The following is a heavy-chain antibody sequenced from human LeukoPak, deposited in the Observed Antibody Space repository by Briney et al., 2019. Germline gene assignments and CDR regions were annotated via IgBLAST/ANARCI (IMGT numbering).Heavy chain of an antibody. V-gene: IGHV3-7*01. CDR2: ISEYGRQM. D-gene: IGHD1-1*01. Sequence: GGSLRLSCAVSGFTFSTYWMSWVRQAPGKGLEWVAIISEYGRQMQYVASVKGRFTISRDNAKNSVYLQVDSLRGEDTALYYCARVKMRPGTTETTGGVEDYWGQGTLVTVSS. CDR3: ARVKMRPGTTETTGGVEDY. CDR1: GFTFSTYW. J-gene: IGHJ4*02.